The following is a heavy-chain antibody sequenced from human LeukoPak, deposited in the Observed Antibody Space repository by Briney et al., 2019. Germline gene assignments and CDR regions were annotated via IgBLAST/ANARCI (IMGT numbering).Heavy chain of an antibody. CDR2: IIPIFGTA. D-gene: IGHD2-8*01. CDR3: AREVGVGRGYYYYMDV. CDR1: GGTFSSYA. J-gene: IGHJ6*03. V-gene: IGHV1-69*05. Sequence: SVKVSYKASGGTFSSYAISWVRQAPGQGLEWMGGIIPIFGTANYAQKFQGRVTITTDESTSTAYMELSSLRSEDTAVYYCAREVGVGRGYYYYMDVWGKGTTVTVSS.